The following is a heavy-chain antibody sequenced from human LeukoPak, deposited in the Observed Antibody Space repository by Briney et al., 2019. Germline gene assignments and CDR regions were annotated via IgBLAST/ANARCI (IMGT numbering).Heavy chain of an antibody. CDR2: ISYDGSNK. CDR1: GFTFSSYG. J-gene: IGHJ4*02. CDR3: AKETQGYSYGYPFDY. Sequence: GGSLRLSCAASGFTFSSYGMHWVRQAPGKGLEWVAVISYDGSNKYYADSVKGRFTISRDNSKNTLYLQMNSLRAEDTAVYYCAKETQGYSYGYPFDYWGQGTLVTVSS. D-gene: IGHD5-18*01. V-gene: IGHV3-30*18.